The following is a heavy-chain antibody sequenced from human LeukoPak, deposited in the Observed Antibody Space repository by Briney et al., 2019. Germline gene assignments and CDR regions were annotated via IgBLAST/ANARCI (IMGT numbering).Heavy chain of an antibody. CDR2: IDPSDSYT. CDR1: GDSFTSYW. J-gene: IGHJ5*02. Sequence: HGESLKISCKGSGDSFTSYWISWVRQMPGKGLEWMGRIDPSDSYTNYSPSFQGHVTISADKSISTAYLQWSSLKASDTAMYYCAVAYPPAYYDSSGYGWWFDPWGQGTLVTVSS. D-gene: IGHD3-22*01. V-gene: IGHV5-10-1*01. CDR3: AVAYPPAYYDSSGYGWWFDP.